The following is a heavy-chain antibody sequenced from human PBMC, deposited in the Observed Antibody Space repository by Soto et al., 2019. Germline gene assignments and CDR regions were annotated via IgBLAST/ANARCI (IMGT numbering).Heavy chain of an antibody. J-gene: IGHJ4*02. CDR1: GGTFSSYA. CDR3: ARELYGSGTDFDY. V-gene: IGHV1-69*06. Sequence: SVTVSCTASGGTFSSYAIGWVRQAPGQGLEWMGGIIPIFGTANYAQKFQGRVTITADKSTSTAYMELSSLRSEDTAVYYCARELYGSGTDFDYWGQGTLVTVSS. CDR2: IIPIFGTA. D-gene: IGHD3-10*01.